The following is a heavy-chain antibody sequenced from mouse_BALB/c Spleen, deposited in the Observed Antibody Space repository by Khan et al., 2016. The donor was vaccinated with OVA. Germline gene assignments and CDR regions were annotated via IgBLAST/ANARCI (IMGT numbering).Heavy chain of an antibody. Sequence: EVQLQESGPGLVKPSQSLSLTCTVTGYSITSGYAWNWIRQFPGNKLEWMGYISYSGSTSYNPSLRSRISITRDTSKNQFFLQLNSVTTEDTATYYCARKKYYGYAMDYCSQGTSVTVSS. CDR2: ISYSGST. J-gene: IGHJ4*01. CDR1: GYSITSGYA. D-gene: IGHD1-1*01. V-gene: IGHV3-2*02. CDR3: ARKKYYGYAMDY.